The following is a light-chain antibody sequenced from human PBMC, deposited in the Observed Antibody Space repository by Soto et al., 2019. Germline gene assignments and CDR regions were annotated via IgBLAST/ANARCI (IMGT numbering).Light chain of an antibody. Sequence: EIVLTQSPGTLSLSPGERATLSCRASQSFISSYLAWYQQKPGQAPRLLIYGASSRATGIPDRFSGSGSGTDFTRTISRLEPEDFAVYYCQQYGSSPYTFGQGTKLEIK. V-gene: IGKV3-20*01. CDR1: QSFISSY. J-gene: IGKJ2*01. CDR3: QQYGSSPYT. CDR2: GAS.